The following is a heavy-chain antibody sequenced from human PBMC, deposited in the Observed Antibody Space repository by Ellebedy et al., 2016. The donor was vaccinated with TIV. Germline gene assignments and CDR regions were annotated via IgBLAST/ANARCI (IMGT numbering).Heavy chain of an antibody. CDR3: ARESRRPVVPAAIDAFDI. J-gene: IGHJ3*02. D-gene: IGHD2-2*01. CDR2: IYYSGST. V-gene: IGHV4-59*01. CDR1: GGSISSYY. Sequence: SETLSLXXTVSGGSISSYYWSWIRQPPGKGLEWIGYIYYSGSTNYNPSLKSRVTISVDTSKNQFSLKLSSVTAADTAVYYCARESRRPVVPAAIDAFDIWGQGTMVTVSS.